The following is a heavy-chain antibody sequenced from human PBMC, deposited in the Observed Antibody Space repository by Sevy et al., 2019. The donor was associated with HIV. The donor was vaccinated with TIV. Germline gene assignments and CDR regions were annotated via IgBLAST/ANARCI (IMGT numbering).Heavy chain of an antibody. J-gene: IGHJ1*01. Sequence: SETLFLTCTVSGGSLSSYYWSWIRQPPGKGLEYIGYVHYTGRTDYNPSLTSRVTMSLDTSKTHFSLTLNSVTAADTAVYYCARDYYMNPGNLQHWGQGALVTVSS. V-gene: IGHV4-59*13. CDR3: ARDYYMNPGNLQH. CDR1: GGSLSSYY. CDR2: VHYTGRT. D-gene: IGHD3-22*01.